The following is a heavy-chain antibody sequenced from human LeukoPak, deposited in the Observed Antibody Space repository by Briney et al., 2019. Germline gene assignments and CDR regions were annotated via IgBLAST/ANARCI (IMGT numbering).Heavy chain of an antibody. V-gene: IGHV3-7*03. D-gene: IGHD1-26*01. CDR3: AKDITWELGGVDY. J-gene: IGHJ4*02. Sequence: GGSLRLSCAASGFTFSSYWMNWVRQAPGKGLEWVANIKQDGSEKYYVDSVKGRFTISRDNAKNSLYLQMNSLRAEDTALYYCAKDITWELGGVDYWGQGTLVTVSS. CDR1: GFTFSSYW. CDR2: IKQDGSEK.